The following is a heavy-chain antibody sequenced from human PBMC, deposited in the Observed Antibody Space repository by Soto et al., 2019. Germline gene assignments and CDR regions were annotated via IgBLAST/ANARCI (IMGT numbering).Heavy chain of an antibody. V-gene: IGHV4-31*03. D-gene: IGHD1-1*01. CDR1: GGSISSGGYY. CDR3: ARVNPNWSDAFDI. Sequence: SETLSLTCTVSGGSISSGGYYWSWIRQHPGKGLEWIGYIYYSGSTYYNPSLKSRVTISVDTSKNQFSLKLSSVTAADTAVYYCARVNPNWSDAFDIPGPATMVTVSS. CDR2: IYYSGST. J-gene: IGHJ3*02.